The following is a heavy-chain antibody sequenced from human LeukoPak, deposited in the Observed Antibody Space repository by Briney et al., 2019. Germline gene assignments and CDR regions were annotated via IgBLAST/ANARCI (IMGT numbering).Heavy chain of an antibody. J-gene: IGHJ4*02. CDR1: GFTFSSYA. CDR3: AKDRARGYCSSTSCYPFAY. D-gene: IGHD2-2*01. V-gene: IGHV3-23*01. CDR2: ISGSGGGT. Sequence: GGSLRLSCAASGFTFSSYAMSWVRQAPGKGLEWVSAISGSGGGTYYADSVKGRFTISRDNSKNTLYLQMNSLRAEDTAVYYCAKDRARGYCSSTSCYPFAYWGQGTLVTVSS.